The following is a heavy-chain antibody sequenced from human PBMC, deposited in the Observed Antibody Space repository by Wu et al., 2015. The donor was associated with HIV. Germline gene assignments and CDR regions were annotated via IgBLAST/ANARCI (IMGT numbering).Heavy chain of an antibody. J-gene: IGHJ1*01. V-gene: IGHV1-24*01. CDR1: ESSLTELS. CDR2: FDPEDEKI. Sequence: HVQLEQSGAVVRKPGASVRVSCKVSESSLTELSIHWVRQSHGRGLEWMGGFDPEDEKIIYAQKFQSRVVMTEDRSKDTVYLDLRSLTFDDTAIFYCAGYRRDIWSTGLPFWGQGTLVSVSS. CDR3: AGYRRDIWSTGLPF. D-gene: IGHD2-15*01.